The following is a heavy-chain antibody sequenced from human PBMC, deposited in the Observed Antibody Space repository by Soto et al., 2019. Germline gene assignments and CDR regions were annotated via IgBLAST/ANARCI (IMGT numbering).Heavy chain of an antibody. CDR2: IYYSGST. Sequence: SETLSLTCTVSGGSISSSSYYWGWIRQPPGKGLEWIGSIYYSGSTYYNPSLKSRVTISVDTSKNQFSLKLSSVTAADTAVYCCARGLPLRTYYYYGMDVWGQGTTVTVSS. V-gene: IGHV4-39*01. CDR1: GGSISSSSYY. J-gene: IGHJ6*02. CDR3: ARGLPLRTYYYYGMDV. D-gene: IGHD3-16*01.